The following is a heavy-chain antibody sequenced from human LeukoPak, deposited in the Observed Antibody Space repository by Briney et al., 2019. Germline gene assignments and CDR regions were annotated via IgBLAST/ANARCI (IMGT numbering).Heavy chain of an antibody. V-gene: IGHV1-3*01. CDR1: GYTFTSYA. J-gene: IGHJ1*01. CDR3: ARGYYYGSGSPIYFQH. Sequence: ASVKVSCKASGYTFTSYAMHWVRQAPGQRLERMGWINAGNGNTKYSQKFQGRVTITRDTSASTAYMELSSLRSEDTAVYYCARGYYYGSGSPIYFQHWGQGTLVTVSS. D-gene: IGHD3-10*01. CDR2: INAGNGNT.